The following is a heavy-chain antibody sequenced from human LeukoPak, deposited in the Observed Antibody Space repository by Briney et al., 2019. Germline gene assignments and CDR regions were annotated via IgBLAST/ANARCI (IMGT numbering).Heavy chain of an antibody. J-gene: IGHJ6*02. V-gene: IGHV1-69*04. D-gene: IGHD6-13*01. CDR1: GGTFSSYA. CDR2: IIPILGIA. CDR3: ARSRGAAAGKLYYYGMDV. Sequence: ASVTVSFKASGGTFSSYAISWVRQAPGQGLEWMGRIIPILGIANYAQKFQGRVTITADKSTSTAYMELSSLRSEDTAVYYCARSRGAAAGKLYYYGMDVWGQGTTVTVSS.